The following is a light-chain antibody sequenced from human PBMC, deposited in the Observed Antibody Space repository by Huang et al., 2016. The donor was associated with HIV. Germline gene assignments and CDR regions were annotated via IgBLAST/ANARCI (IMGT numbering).Light chain of an antibody. CDR1: QSLFYRSNNKNY. Sequence: DIVMTQSPDSLTVSLGERATINCKSSQSLFYRSNNKNYFAWYQQKPGQPPKRLIYWAAILESGVPDGFRIYGSGTDFTLTSRSAQAEDLTIYYCQQYYYTPLTFGQGTKLEIK. CDR3: QQYYYTPLT. V-gene: IGKV4-1*01. CDR2: WAA. J-gene: IGKJ2*01.